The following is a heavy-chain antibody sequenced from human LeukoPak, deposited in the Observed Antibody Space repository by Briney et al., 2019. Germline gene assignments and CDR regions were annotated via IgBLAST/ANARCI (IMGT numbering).Heavy chain of an antibody. J-gene: IGHJ4*02. CDR2: IYHTGTT. V-gene: IGHV4-59*08. CDR3: ARQNPAAEGHGLDH. CDR1: GGSISSYY. Sequence: KTSETLSLTCTVSGGSISSYYWSWIRQPPGKGLDWIGYIYHTGTTNYNPSLKSRVTMSVDTSKNQFSLKLSSVTAADTAVYYCARQNPAAEGHGLDHWGQGALVTVSS. D-gene: IGHD6-13*01.